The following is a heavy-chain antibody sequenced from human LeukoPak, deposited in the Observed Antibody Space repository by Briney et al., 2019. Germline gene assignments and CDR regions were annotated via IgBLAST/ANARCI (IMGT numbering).Heavy chain of an antibody. Sequence: ASVKVSCKASRGTFSSYAIIWVRQAPGQGLEWMGRIIPILGIANYAQKFQGRVTITADKSTSTAYMELSSLRSEDTAVYYCASRIGPYSYGSYYGMDVWGQGTTVTVSS. CDR2: IIPILGIA. V-gene: IGHV1-69*04. D-gene: IGHD5-18*01. J-gene: IGHJ6*02. CDR3: ASRIGPYSYGSYYGMDV. CDR1: RGTFSSYA.